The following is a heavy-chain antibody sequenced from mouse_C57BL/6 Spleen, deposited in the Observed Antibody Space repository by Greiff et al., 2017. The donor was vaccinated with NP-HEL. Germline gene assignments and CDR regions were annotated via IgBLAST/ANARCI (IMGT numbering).Heavy chain of an antibody. J-gene: IGHJ4*01. CDR1: GYTFTGYW. Sequence: VQLQQSGAELMKPGASVKLSCKATGYTFTGYWIEWVKQRPGHGLEWIGEILPGSGSTNYNGKFKGKATFTADKTSNTAYMQLSSLTTEDSAIYYCARGGIYYGKNYAMDYWGQGTSVTVSS. V-gene: IGHV1-9*01. D-gene: IGHD2-1*01. CDR3: ARGGIYYGKNYAMDY. CDR2: ILPGSGST.